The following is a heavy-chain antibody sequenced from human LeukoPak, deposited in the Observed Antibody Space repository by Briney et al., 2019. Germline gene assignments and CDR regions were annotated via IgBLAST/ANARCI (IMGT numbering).Heavy chain of an antibody. CDR3: ARPYYDFWSGYHIVGFDP. CDR2: IYYSGST. Sequence: SETLSLTCTVSGGSISSSSYYRGWIRQPPGKGLEWIGSIYYSGSTYYNPSLKSRVTISVDTSKNQFSLKLSSVTAADTAVYYCARPYYDFWSGYHIVGFDPWGQGTLVTVSS. V-gene: IGHV4-39*01. J-gene: IGHJ5*02. D-gene: IGHD3-3*01. CDR1: GGSISSSSYY.